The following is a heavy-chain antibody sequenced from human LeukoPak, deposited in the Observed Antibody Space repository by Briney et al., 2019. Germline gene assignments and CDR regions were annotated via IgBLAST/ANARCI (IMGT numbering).Heavy chain of an antibody. V-gene: IGHV3-30*18. D-gene: IGHD6-19*01. CDR1: GFTFSSYG. CDR3: AKDYEYSSGWSGFY. J-gene: IGHJ4*02. CDR2: ISYDGSNK. Sequence: GGSLRLSCAASGFTFSSYGMHWVRQAPGKGLEWVAVISYDGSNKYYADSVKGRLTISRDNSKNTLYLQMNSLRAEDTAVYYCAKDYEYSSGWSGFYWGQGTLVTVSS.